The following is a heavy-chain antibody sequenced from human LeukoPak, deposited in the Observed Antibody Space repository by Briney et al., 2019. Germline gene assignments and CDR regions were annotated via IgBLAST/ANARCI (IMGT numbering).Heavy chain of an antibody. CDR2: IWYDGSNT. CDR3: ARDLGGDISYDY. D-gene: IGHD3-9*01. Sequence: GGSLRLSCAASGFTFSSYGMHWVRQAPGKGLEWVAVIWYDGSNTYYADSVRGRFTISRDNAKNSLYLQMNSLRAEDTAVYYCARDLGGDISYDYWGQGTLVTVSS. V-gene: IGHV3-33*01. J-gene: IGHJ4*02. CDR1: GFTFSSYG.